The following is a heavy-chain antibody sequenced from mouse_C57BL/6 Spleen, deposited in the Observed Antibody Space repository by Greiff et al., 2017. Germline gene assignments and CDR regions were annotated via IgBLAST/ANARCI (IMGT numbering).Heavy chain of an antibody. Sequence: VQLQQSGPELVKPGASVKFSCKASGYAFSSSWMNWVKQRPGKGLEWIGRINPGDGDTNYNGKLKGKATLTADKSSSTAYMQLSSLTSEDSAVYFCASHLSNYFDYWGQGTTLTVSS. CDR2: INPGDGDT. J-gene: IGHJ2*01. CDR3: ASHLSNYFDY. V-gene: IGHV1-82*01. CDR1: GYAFSSSW.